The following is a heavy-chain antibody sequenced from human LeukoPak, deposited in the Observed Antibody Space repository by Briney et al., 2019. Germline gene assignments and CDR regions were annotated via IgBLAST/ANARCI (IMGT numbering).Heavy chain of an antibody. J-gene: IGHJ5*02. Sequence: GGSLRLSCAASGFDLSTYEMNWVRQAQGKGLEWIADITISGHTKNYADSVKGRFSISRDNARTSLYLQMHSLRVEDTGVYYCARGDPHADLWGQGTLVTVSS. CDR2: ITISGHTK. CDR1: GFDLSTYE. CDR3: ARGDPHADL. D-gene: IGHD5-24*01. V-gene: IGHV3-48*03.